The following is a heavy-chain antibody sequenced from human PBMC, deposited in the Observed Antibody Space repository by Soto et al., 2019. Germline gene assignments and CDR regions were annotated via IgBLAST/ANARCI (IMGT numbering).Heavy chain of an antibody. D-gene: IGHD2-15*01. Sequence: GGSLRLSCAASGFTFSSYGMHWVRQAPGKGLEWVAVIWYDGSNKYYADSVKGRFTISRDNSKNTLYLQMNSLRAEDTAVYYCAKADLRGSCYKVCAFDIWGQGTMVTVSS. J-gene: IGHJ3*02. CDR2: IWYDGSNK. CDR1: GFTFSSYG. V-gene: IGHV3-33*06. CDR3: AKADLRGSCYKVCAFDI.